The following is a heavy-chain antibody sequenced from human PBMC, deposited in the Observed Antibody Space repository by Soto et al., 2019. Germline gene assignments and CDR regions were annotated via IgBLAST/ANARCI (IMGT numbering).Heavy chain of an antibody. CDR1: GFTFSSYA. D-gene: IGHD3-3*01. CDR2: ISYDGSNK. V-gene: IGHV3-30-3*01. Sequence: QVQLVESGGGVVQPGRSLRLSCAASGFTFSSYAMHWVRQAPGKGLEWVAVISYDGSNKYYADSVKGRFTISRDNSKNTLYLQMNSLRAEDTAVYYCARVYYDFWSGYPFDYWGQGTLVTVSS. J-gene: IGHJ4*02. CDR3: ARVYYDFWSGYPFDY.